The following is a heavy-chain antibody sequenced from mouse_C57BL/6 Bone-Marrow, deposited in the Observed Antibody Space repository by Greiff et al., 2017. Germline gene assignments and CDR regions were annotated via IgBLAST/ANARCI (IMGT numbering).Heavy chain of an antibody. D-gene: IGHD2-12*01. V-gene: IGHV14-4*01. CDR3: TTDYKDY. Sequence: VQLQQSGAELVRPGASVKLSCTASGFNIKDDYMHWVKQRPEQGLEWIGWIDPENGDTEYAAKFQGKATRTADTSSNTAYLQLSSLTSEDTAVYYCTTDYKDYWGQGTTLTVSS. CDR1: GFNIKDDY. CDR2: IDPENGDT. J-gene: IGHJ2*01.